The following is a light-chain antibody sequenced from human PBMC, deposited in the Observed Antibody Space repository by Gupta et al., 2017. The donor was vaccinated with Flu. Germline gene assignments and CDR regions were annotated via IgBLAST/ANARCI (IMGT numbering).Light chain of an antibody. V-gene: IGKV2-30*02. CDR1: QSLVHRNAHTY. J-gene: IGKJ1*01. CDR3: MQSTPWPT. CDR2: RVS. Sequence: DVVMTLSPLSLPVTLGQTVSISRRSIQSLVHRNAHTYLPWFQQRPRQSPRLLIYRVSGRDVGVPDRFSGSGSDTDFTLRIIRVEDEEVGVYYCMQSTPWPTFGQGTKLEVK.